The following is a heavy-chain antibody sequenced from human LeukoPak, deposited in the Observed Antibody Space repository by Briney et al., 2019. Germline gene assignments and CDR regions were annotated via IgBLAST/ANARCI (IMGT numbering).Heavy chain of an antibody. CDR2: IYYSGST. J-gene: IGHJ4*02. V-gene: IGHV4-59*01. D-gene: IGHD2-15*01. CDR1: GGSISSYY. Sequence: LETLSLTCTVSGGSISSYYWSWIRQPPGKGLEWIGYIYYSGSTNYNPSLKSRVTISVDTSKNQFSLKLSSVTAADTAVYYCARDRGYCSGGSCYRLFDYWGQGTLVTVSS. CDR3: ARDRGYCSGGSCYRLFDY.